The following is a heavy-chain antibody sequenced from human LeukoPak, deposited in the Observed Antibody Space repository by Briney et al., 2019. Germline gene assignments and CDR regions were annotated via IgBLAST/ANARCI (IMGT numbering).Heavy chain of an antibody. CDR3: AKDGTRYYFDY. CDR1: GFTVSSNY. Sequence: PGGSLRLSCAASGFTVSSNYMSWVRQAPGKGLEWVSVIYSGGSTYYADSVKGRFTISRDNSKNTLYLQMNSLRAEDTAVYYCAKDGTRYYFDYWGQGTLVTVSS. J-gene: IGHJ4*02. V-gene: IGHV3-53*01. D-gene: IGHD1-26*01. CDR2: IYSGGST.